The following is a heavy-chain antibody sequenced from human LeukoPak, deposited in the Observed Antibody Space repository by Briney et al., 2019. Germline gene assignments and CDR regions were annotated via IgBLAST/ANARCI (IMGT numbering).Heavy chain of an antibody. CDR3: ARGWAVAGSSDHGMDV. V-gene: IGHV2-5*02. CDR2: IYWDDFK. J-gene: IGHJ6*02. D-gene: IGHD6-19*01. Sequence: SGPTLVNPTQTLTLTCTFSGFSLSTSGVGVGWIRQPPGKALEWLALIYWDDFKRYSPSLKSRLTITRDTSINQVVLTMTNMDPVDTATYYCARGWAVAGSSDHGMDVWGQGSTVTVS. CDR1: GFSLSTSGVG.